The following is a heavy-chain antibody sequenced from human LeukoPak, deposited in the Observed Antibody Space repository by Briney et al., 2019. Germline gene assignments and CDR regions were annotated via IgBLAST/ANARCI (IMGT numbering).Heavy chain of an antibody. J-gene: IGHJ6*03. CDR1: GYTFTSYY. Sequence: ASVKVSCKASGYTFTSYYMHWARQAPGQGLEWMGIINPSGGSTSYAQKFQGRVTMTRDTSTSTVYMELSSLRSEDTAVYYCARDSSSSGYYYYYMDVWGKGTTVTVSS. CDR3: ARDSSSSGYYYYYMDV. D-gene: IGHD6-6*01. V-gene: IGHV1-46*01. CDR2: INPSGGST.